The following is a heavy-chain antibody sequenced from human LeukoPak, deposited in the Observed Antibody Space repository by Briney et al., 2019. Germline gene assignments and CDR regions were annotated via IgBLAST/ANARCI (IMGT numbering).Heavy chain of an antibody. Sequence: SSETLSLTCTVSGGSISSSSYYWGWIRQPPGKGLEWIGSIYHSGSTYYNPSLKSRVTISVDTSKNQFSLKLSSVTAADTAVYYCARASGGRVGWFDPWGQGTWSPSPQ. V-gene: IGHV4-39*07. D-gene: IGHD3-16*01. CDR1: GGSISSSSYY. CDR3: ARASGGRVGWFDP. J-gene: IGHJ5*02. CDR2: IYHSGST.